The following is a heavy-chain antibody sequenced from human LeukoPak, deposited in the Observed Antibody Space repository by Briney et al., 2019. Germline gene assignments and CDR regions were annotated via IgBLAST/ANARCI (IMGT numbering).Heavy chain of an antibody. V-gene: IGHV1-18*01. J-gene: IGHJ5*02. CDR3: ARDTYYYDSSGYYDWFDP. CDR1: GYTFTSYD. D-gene: IGHD3-22*01. CDR2: ISAYNGNT. Sequence: ASVKVSCKASGYTFTSYDFNWVRQATGQGLEWMGWISAYNGNTNYAQKLQGRVTMTTDTSTSTAYMELRSLRSDDTAVYYCARDTYYYDSSGYYDWFDPWGQGTLVTVSS.